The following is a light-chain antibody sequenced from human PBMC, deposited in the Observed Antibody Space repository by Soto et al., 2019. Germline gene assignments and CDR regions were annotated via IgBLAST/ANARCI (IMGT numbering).Light chain of an antibody. CDR2: GAS. CDR3: QQYGSSPS. CDR1: QSINSNY. Sequence: EVVLTQSPGTLSLSPGERVTLSCRPSQSINSNYLAWYQQKPGQAPRLLIYGASRRATGIPDRFSGSGSGTDFTLTISRLEPEDSAVYYCQQYGSSPSFVGGTKVEIK. V-gene: IGKV3-20*01. J-gene: IGKJ4*01.